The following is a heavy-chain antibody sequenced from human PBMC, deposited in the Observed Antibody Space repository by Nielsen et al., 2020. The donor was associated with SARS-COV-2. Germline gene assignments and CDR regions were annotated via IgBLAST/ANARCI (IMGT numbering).Heavy chain of an antibody. CDR1: GFTFSSYG. J-gene: IGHJ5*02. CDR2: ISYDGSNK. V-gene: IGHV3-30*18. D-gene: IGHD5-24*01. CDR3: AKDIFEDGYNTP. Sequence: GGSLRLSCAASGFTFSSYGMHWVRQAPGKGLEWVAVISYDGSNKYYADSVKGRFTISRDNSKNTLYLQMNSLRAEDTAVYYCAKDIFEDGYNTPWGQGTLVTVSS.